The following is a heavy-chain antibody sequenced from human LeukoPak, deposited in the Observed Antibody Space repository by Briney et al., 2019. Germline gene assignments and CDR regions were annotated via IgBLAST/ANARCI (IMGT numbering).Heavy chain of an antibody. J-gene: IGHJ5*02. Sequence: SETLSLTCTVSGDSITGYYWSWIRQPPGKGLEWIGYIHYSGSTNYNPSLNSRVTISVDTSKNQFSLKLSSVTAADTAVYYCASLLTTEIVPAAIDPNWFDPWGQGTLVTVSS. V-gene: IGHV4-59*01. D-gene: IGHD2-2*01. CDR2: IHYSGST. CDR3: ASLLTTEIVPAAIDPNWFDP. CDR1: GDSITGYY.